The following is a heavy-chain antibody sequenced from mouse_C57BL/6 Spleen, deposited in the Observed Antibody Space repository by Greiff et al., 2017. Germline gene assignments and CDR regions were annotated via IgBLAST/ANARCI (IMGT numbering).Heavy chain of an antibody. J-gene: IGHJ2*01. Sequence: ESGPGLVKPSQSLSLTCSVTGYSITSGYYWNWIRQFPGNKLEWMGYISYDGSNNSNPSLKNRISITRDTSKNQFFLKLNSVTTEDTATYYCARGDDGYYLDYWGQGTTLTVSS. CDR3: ARGDDGYYLDY. CDR2: ISYDGSN. V-gene: IGHV3-6*01. CDR1: GYSITSGYY. D-gene: IGHD2-3*01.